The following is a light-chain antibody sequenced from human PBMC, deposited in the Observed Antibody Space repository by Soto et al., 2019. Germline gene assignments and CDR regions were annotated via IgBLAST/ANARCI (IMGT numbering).Light chain of an antibody. CDR2: GAS. J-gene: IGKJ4*01. V-gene: IGKV3-15*01. CDR3: QQYNNWPELT. CDR1: QSVSSN. Sequence: EIVMTQSPATLSVSPGERATLSCRASQSVSSNLAWYQQKPGQAPRLLIYGASTRATGIPARFSGSGSGTESTLPISSLQSEDVALYYCQQYNNWPELTFGGGTKVEIK.